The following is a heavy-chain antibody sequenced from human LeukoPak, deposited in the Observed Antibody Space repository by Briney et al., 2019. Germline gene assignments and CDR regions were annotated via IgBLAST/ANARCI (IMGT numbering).Heavy chain of an antibody. D-gene: IGHD3-10*01. V-gene: IGHV3-7*03. CDR1: GLTFSSHW. CDR3: ARDPGQGYYDY. Sequence: QPGGSLRLSCAASGLTFSSHWMSWVRQAPGKGLEWVANIKQDGSEKYYVDSVKGRFTISRDNAKNSLYLQMNSLRAEDTAVYYCARDPGQGYYDYWGQGTLVTVSS. J-gene: IGHJ4*02. CDR2: IKQDGSEK.